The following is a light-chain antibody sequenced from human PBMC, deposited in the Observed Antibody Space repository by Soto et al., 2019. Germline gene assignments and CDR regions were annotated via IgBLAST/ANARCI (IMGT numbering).Light chain of an antibody. CDR1: QTISTW. V-gene: IGKV1-5*01. Sequence: DIQVTQSPPTLSASVGDRFTITCLASQTISTWMAWYQQKPGKAPKLLVYDASTLQSGVASRFSGSGSGTEFTLTITSLQAEDFATYYCQQLRMYPSTVGEGTKVEIK. CDR2: DAS. CDR3: QQLRMYPST. J-gene: IGKJ4*01.